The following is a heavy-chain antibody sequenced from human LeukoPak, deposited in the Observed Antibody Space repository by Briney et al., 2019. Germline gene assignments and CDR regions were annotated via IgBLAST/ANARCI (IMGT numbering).Heavy chain of an antibody. CDR2: ISGSGGST. V-gene: IGHV3-23*01. CDR3: ASRGYSYGYRIYYFDY. Sequence: GGSLRLSCAASGFTFSSYAMSWVRQAPGKGLEWVSAISGSGGSTYYADSVKGRFTISRDNSKNTLYLQMNSLRAEDTAVYYCASRGYSYGYRIYYFDYWGQGTLVTVSS. CDR1: GFTFSSYA. J-gene: IGHJ4*02. D-gene: IGHD5-18*01.